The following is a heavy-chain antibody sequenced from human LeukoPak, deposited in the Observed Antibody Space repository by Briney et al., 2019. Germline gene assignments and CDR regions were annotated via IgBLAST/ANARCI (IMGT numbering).Heavy chain of an antibody. V-gene: IGHV3-7*05. CDR1: RFTFSGYW. CDR2: IKEDGSEK. D-gene: IGHD2-21*01. Sequence: GGSLRLSCAASRFTFSGYWMTWVRQAPGKGLEYVVNIKEDGSEKYYVDSVKGRFTISRDNTKNALYLQMSSLRGDDTAVYYCVRDCGFHTFDYWGQGTLVTVSS. J-gene: IGHJ4*02. CDR3: VRDCGFHTFDY.